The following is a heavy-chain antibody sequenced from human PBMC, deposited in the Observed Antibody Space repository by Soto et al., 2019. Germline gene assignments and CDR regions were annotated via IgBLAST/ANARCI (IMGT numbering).Heavy chain of an antibody. V-gene: IGHV1-69*01. D-gene: IGHD2-15*01. CDR2: IIPIFGTA. J-gene: IGHJ6*02. CDR1: GGTFSSYA. Sequence: QVQLVQSGAEVKKPGSSVKVSCKASGGTFSSYAISWVRQAPGQGLEWMGGIIPIFGTANYAQKFQGRVTITADESSSTAYMELSSLRSEDRAVYYCARAFRPYCNGGSCYPHYFYGMDVWGQGTTVTVSS. CDR3: ARAFRPYCNGGSCYPHYFYGMDV.